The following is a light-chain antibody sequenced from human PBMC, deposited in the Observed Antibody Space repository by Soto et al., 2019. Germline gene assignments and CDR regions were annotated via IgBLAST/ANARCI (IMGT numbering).Light chain of an antibody. CDR1: QSVSSSY. V-gene: IGKV3-20*01. CDR2: GAS. Sequence: EIVLTQSPGTLSLSPGERATLSCRASQSVSSSYLAWYQQKPGQAPRLLIYGASSRATGIPDRFSGSGSGTDFTLTISRLESEAFAVYYCQQYGISPETFGQGTKVDIK. J-gene: IGKJ1*01. CDR3: QQYGISPET.